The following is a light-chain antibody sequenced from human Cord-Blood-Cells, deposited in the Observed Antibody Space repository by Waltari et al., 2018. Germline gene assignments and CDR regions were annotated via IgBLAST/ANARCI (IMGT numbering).Light chain of an antibody. CDR2: LNSDGSH. CDR3: QTWGTGIRV. CDR1: SGHSSYA. Sequence: QLVLTQSPSASASLGASVKLTCTLSSGHSSYAIAWHQQQPEKGPRYLMKLNSDGSHSKGDGLPDRFSGSSAGAERYLTICSLQSEDEADYYCQTWGTGIRVFGGGTKLTVL. J-gene: IGLJ2*01. V-gene: IGLV4-69*01.